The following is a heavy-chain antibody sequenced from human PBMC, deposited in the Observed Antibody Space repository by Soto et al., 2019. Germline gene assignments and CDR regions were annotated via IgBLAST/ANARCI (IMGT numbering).Heavy chain of an antibody. Sequence: QVQLVESGGGVVQPGRSLRLSCAASGFTFSSYGMHWVRQAPGKGLEWVAVIWYDGSNKYYADSVKGRFTISRDNSKNTLYLQMNSLRAEDTAVYYCARELGSSSLVYYYYGMDVWGQGTTVTVSS. CDR2: IWYDGSNK. CDR3: ARELGSSSLVYYYYGMDV. CDR1: GFTFSSYG. V-gene: IGHV3-33*01. J-gene: IGHJ6*02. D-gene: IGHD6-6*01.